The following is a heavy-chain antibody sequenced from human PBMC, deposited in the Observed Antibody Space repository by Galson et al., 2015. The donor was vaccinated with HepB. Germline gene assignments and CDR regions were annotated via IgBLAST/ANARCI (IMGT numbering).Heavy chain of an antibody. Sequence: SLRLSCAASGFTFSSYSMNWVRQAPGKGLEWVSSISSSSSYIYYADSVKGRFTISRDNAKNSLYLQMNSLRAEDTAVYYCARDSFDSSGYGNWYFDLWGRGTLVTVSS. V-gene: IGHV3-21*01. CDR2: ISSSSSYI. D-gene: IGHD3-22*01. CDR1: GFTFSSYS. J-gene: IGHJ2*01. CDR3: ARDSFDSSGYGNWYFDL.